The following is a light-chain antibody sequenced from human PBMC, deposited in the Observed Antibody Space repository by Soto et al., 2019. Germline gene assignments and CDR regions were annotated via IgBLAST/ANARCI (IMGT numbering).Light chain of an antibody. CDR1: DSNVGITA. Sequence: QSVLTQPPAVSATPGQGVILSCSGGDSNVGITAVNWYQQLPGTAPRLLIYSSNQRPSGVPDRISGSKSGTSASLAISGLQSEDEADYYCAAWDDDLHVWLFGGGTKLTVL. CDR3: AAWDDDLHVWL. V-gene: IGLV1-44*01. CDR2: SSN. J-gene: IGLJ3*02.